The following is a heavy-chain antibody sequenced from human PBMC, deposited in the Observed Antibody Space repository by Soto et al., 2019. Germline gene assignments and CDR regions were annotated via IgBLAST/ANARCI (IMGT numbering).Heavy chain of an antibody. J-gene: IGHJ3*02. CDR2: IYYSGST. Sequence: SETLSLTCTFSGGSISSSSYYWGWIRQPPGKGLEWIGSIYYSGSTYYNPSLKSRVTISVDTSKNQFSLKLSSVTAADTAVYYCARRQLKDAFDIWGQGTMVTVSS. CDR1: GGSISSSSYY. D-gene: IGHD2-2*01. V-gene: IGHV4-39*01. CDR3: ARRQLKDAFDI.